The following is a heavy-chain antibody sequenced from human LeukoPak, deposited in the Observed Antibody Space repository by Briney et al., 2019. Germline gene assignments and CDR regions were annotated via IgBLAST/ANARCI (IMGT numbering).Heavy chain of an antibody. Sequence: GGSLRLSCAASGFTFSSYAMSWVRQAPGKGLEWVSDISGSGGSTYYADSVKGRFTISRDNSKSTLYLQMNSLRAEDTAVYYCAKDERDVARFYYDTSGYRYYYYMDVWGKGTTVTVSS. V-gene: IGHV3-23*01. D-gene: IGHD3-22*01. CDR2: ISGSGGST. CDR3: AKDERDVARFYYDTSGYRYYYYMDV. CDR1: GFTFSSYA. J-gene: IGHJ6*03.